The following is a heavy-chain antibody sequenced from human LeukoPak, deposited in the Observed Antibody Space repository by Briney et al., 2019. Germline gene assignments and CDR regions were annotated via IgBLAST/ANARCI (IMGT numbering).Heavy chain of an antibody. CDR1: GYTFTSYG. CDR3: ARDGYYYDSSGYNNWFDP. Sequence: EASVKVSCKASGYTFTSYGISWVRQAPGQGLEWMGWISAYNGNTNYAQKLQGRVTMTTDTSTSTAYMELRSLRSDDAAVYYCARDGYYYDSSGYNNWFDPWGEGTLVSVSS. V-gene: IGHV1-18*01. D-gene: IGHD3-22*01. CDR2: ISAYNGNT. J-gene: IGHJ5*02.